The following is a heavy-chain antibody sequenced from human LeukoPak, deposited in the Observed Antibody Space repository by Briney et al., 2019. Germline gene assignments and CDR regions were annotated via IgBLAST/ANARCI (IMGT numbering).Heavy chain of an antibody. Sequence: ASVKVSCKATGYTFTIYYMHWVRQAPGQGLEWLGWINPNSGATSYAQRFQGRVTMTRDTSISTAYMELSGLTSDDTAVYYCARNPPYCTSTSCYNDYWGQGTLVTVSS. J-gene: IGHJ4*02. V-gene: IGHV1-2*02. CDR3: ARNPPYCTSTSCYNDY. D-gene: IGHD2-2*02. CDR2: INPNSGAT. CDR1: GYTFTIYY.